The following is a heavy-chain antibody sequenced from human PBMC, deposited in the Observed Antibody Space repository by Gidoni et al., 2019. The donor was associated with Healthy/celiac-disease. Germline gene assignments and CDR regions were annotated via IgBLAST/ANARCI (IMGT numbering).Heavy chain of an antibody. CDR1: GFTFSSYA. J-gene: IGHJ4*02. CDR3: AKVRGVMVGANDY. V-gene: IGHV3-23*01. Sequence: EVQLLESGGVLVQPGGSLSLSCAASGFTFSSYAMSWVRQAPGKGLEWVSAISGSGGSTYYADSVKGRFTISRDNSKNTLYLQMNSLRAEDTAVYYCAKVRGVMVGANDYWGQGTLVTVSS. D-gene: IGHD3-10*01. CDR2: ISGSGGST.